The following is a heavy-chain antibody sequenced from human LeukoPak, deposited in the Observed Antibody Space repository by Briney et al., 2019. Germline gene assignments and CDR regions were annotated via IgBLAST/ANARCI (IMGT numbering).Heavy chain of an antibody. V-gene: IGHV4-4*07. Sequence: SETLSLTCTVSGGSISSYYWSWIRQPAGKGLGWIGRIYTSGSTNYNPSLKSRVTMSVDTSKNQFSLKLSSVTAADTAVYYCARLGYFDRSSYGMDVWGQGTTVTVSS. J-gene: IGHJ6*02. D-gene: IGHD3-9*01. CDR2: IYTSGST. CDR3: ARLGYFDRSSYGMDV. CDR1: GGSISSYY.